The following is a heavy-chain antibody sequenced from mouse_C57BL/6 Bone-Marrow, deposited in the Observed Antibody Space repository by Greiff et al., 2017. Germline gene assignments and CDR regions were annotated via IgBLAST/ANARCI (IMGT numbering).Heavy chain of an antibody. V-gene: IGHV2-4*01. CDR2: IWSGGST. J-gene: IGHJ1*03. CDR1: GFSLTSYG. CDR3: AKKGGSSWYFDV. Sequence: QVQLQQSGPGLVQPSQSLSITCTVSGFSLTSYGVHWVRQPPGKGLEWLGVIWSGGSTDYNAAFMSRLSISKDNSKSQVFFKMNSLQADDTAIYYCAKKGGSSWYFDVWGTGTTVTVSS. D-gene: IGHD1-1*01.